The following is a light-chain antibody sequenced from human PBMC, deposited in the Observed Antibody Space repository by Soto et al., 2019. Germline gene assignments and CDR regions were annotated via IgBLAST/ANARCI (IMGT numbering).Light chain of an antibody. V-gene: IGLV3-9*01. Sequence: SYELAQPLSVSVALGQTARITCGGNHIGSKDVHWYQQKPGQAPVLVIYNDSNRPSGIPERFSASNSGNTATLTISRAQAGDEADYYCQLWDSSSVVFGGGTQLTVL. J-gene: IGLJ2*01. CDR1: HIGSKD. CDR3: QLWDSSSVV. CDR2: NDS.